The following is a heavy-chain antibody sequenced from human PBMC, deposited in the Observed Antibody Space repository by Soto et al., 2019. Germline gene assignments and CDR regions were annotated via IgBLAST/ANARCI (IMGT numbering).Heavy chain of an antibody. J-gene: IGHJ6*02. V-gene: IGHV1-46*03. Sequence: ASVKVSCKASGYTFTSYYMHWVRQAPGQGLEWMGIINPSGGSTSYAQKFQGRVTMTRDTSTSTVYMELSSLRSEDTAVYYCARDHPLGYCSSTSYLNYYYGMDVWGQGTTVTVSS. CDR2: INPSGGST. CDR1: GYTFTSYY. CDR3: ARDHPLGYCSSTSYLNYYYGMDV. D-gene: IGHD2-2*01.